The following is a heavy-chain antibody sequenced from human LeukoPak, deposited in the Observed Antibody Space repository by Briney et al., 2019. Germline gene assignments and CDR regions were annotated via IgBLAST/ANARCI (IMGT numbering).Heavy chain of an antibody. CDR2: IYYSGST. CDR3: ASKKYYDFWSGYYTLDY. Sequence: SETLSLTCAVYGGSFSDYYWSWIRQPPGKGLEWIGYIYYSGSTYYNPSLKSRVTISVDTSKNQFSLKLSSVTAADTAVYYCASKKYYDFWSGYYTLDYWGQGTLVTVSS. J-gene: IGHJ4*02. V-gene: IGHV4-30-4*08. D-gene: IGHD3-3*01. CDR1: GGSFSDYY.